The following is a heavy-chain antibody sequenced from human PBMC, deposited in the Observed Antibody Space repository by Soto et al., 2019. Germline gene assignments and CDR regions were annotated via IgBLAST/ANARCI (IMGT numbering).Heavy chain of an antibody. CDR1: RFNFSNYA. V-gene: IGHV3-30-3*01. CDR2: ISFDGSTK. Sequence: QVQLVEFGGGVVQPGRSLRLSCAASRFNFSNYAMHWVRQAPGKGLQWVALISFDGSTKYYADSVKGRFTISRDNSKNTLYLQMNSLRAEDTAVYYCARSPGYCSTTRCYGRDFAMDVWGQGTTVTVSS. D-gene: IGHD2-2*01. J-gene: IGHJ6*02. CDR3: ARSPGYCSTTRCYGRDFAMDV.